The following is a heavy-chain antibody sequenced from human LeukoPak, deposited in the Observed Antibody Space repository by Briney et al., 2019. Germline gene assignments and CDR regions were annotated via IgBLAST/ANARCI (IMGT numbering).Heavy chain of an antibody. CDR3: ARGAVAGANFDY. CDR1: GFTFSGFW. V-gene: IGHV3-74*01. Sequence: GGSLRLSCAASGFTFSGFWMHWVRQAPGKGLVWVSCISFDGSDATYADSVKGRFTISRDNAKKTLYLQMNSLRAEDTAVYYCARGAVAGANFDYWGLGTLVTVSS. J-gene: IGHJ4*02. D-gene: IGHD1-26*01. CDR2: ISFDGSDA.